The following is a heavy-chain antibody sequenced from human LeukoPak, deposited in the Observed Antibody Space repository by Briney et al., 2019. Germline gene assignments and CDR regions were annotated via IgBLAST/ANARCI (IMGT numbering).Heavy chain of an antibody. J-gene: IGHJ4*02. CDR2: INWNGGST. CDR3: ARVRWGYSSGWNDY. Sequence: GGSLRLSCAASGFTFDDYGMSWVRQAPGKGLEWVSGINWNGGSTGYADSVKGRFTISRDNAKNSLYLQMNSLRVEDTAVYYCARVRWGYSSGWNDYWGQGTLVTVSS. V-gene: IGHV3-20*04. D-gene: IGHD6-19*01. CDR1: GFTFDDYG.